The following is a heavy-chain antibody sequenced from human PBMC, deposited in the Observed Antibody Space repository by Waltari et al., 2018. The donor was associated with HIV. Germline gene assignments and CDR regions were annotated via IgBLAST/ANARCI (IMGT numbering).Heavy chain of an antibody. V-gene: IGHV4-30-4*01. J-gene: IGHJ6*02. CDR1: GGSISSGDYY. CDR3: ASDVNYSGSGSPRYYYYAMDV. D-gene: IGHD3-10*01. CDR2: IYYSGNT. Sequence: QVQLQESGPGLVKPSQTLSLTCTVSGGSISSGDYYWSWIRQPPGKGLEWIGYIYYSGNTYHHPALKSRVTISVDTSKTPFSLELSSVTAADTAVYYCASDVNYSGSGSPRYYYYAMDVWGQGTTVTVS.